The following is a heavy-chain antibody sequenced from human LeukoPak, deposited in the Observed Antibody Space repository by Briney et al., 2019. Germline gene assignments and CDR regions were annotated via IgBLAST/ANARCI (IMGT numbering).Heavy chain of an antibody. V-gene: IGHV3-9*01. CDR1: GFTFSDYY. CDR3: AKDLSSAITSALVLDV. CDR2: ITWNRDNI. Sequence: SGGSLRLSCAASGFTFSDYYMSWIRHTPGKGLEWVAGITWNRDNIGYGDSVKGRFTISRDNVKNVLYLQMNSLRPEDTALYYCAKDLSSAITSALVLDVWGQGTTV. D-gene: IGHD3-22*01. J-gene: IGHJ6*02.